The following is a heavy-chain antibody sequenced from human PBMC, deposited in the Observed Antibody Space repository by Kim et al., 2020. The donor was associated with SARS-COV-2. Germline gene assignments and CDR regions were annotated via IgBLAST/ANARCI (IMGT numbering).Heavy chain of an antibody. D-gene: IGHD2-21*02. CDR2: IGTAGDT. J-gene: IGHJ3*02. CDR3: ARGAYCGGDCTGAFDI. Sequence: GGSLRLSCAASGFTFSSYDMHWVRQATGKGLEWVSAIGTAGDTYYPGSVKGGFTITRENAKNYLYLQMNSLRAGDTAAYYCARGAYCGGDCTGAFDIWGQGTMVTVSS. V-gene: IGHV3-13*01. CDR1: GFTFSSYD.